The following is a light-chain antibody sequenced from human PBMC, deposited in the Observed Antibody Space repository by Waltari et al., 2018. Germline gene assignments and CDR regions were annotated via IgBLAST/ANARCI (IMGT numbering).Light chain of an antibody. CDR2: AVS. CDR3: CSHTNIGTWV. CDR1: NNDIGNYNY. Sequence: QSALTQPASVSGSLGQSITISCLGTNNDIGNYNYVSWYQQFPGEAPRLIIYAVSNRPSRIPSRFSGSKSGMTASLTSSGLQADDEATYYCCSHTNIGTWVFGGGTTLTVL. V-gene: IGLV2-14*01. J-gene: IGLJ3*02.